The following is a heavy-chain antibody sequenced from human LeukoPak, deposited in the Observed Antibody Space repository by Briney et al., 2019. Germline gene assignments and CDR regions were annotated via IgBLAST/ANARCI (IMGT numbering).Heavy chain of an antibody. D-gene: IGHD2-21*02. V-gene: IGHV3-9*01. J-gene: IGHJ5*02. Sequence: PGRSLRLSCAASGFTFDDYAMHWVRQAPGRGLEWVSGISWNSGSIGYADSVKGRFTISRDNAKNSLYLQMNSLRDEDTALYYCVREAGYCASVCLKSNWFDPWGQGTLVTVSS. CDR3: VREAGYCASVCLKSNWFDP. CDR1: GFTFDDYA. CDR2: ISWNSGSI.